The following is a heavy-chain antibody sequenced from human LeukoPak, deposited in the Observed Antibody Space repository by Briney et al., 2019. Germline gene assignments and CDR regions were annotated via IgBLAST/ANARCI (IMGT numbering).Heavy chain of an antibody. Sequence: GGSPRLSCAASGFTFSDYYMSWIRQAPGKGLEWVSYISSSGSTIYYADSVKGRFTISRDNAKNSLYLQMNSLRAEDTAVYYCARDRGRSSSWYAYWGQGTLVTVSS. D-gene: IGHD6-13*01. V-gene: IGHV3-11*01. CDR1: GFTFSDYY. CDR3: ARDRGRSSSWYAY. CDR2: ISSSGSTI. J-gene: IGHJ4*02.